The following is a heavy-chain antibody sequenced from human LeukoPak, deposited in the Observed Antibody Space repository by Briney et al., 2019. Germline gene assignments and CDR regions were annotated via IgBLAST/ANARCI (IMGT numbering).Heavy chain of an antibody. CDR1: GFTFSTYA. V-gene: IGHV3-23*01. J-gene: IGHJ4*02. CDR2: ISSSGGTT. CDR3: AKDRNGWPTNFDS. D-gene: IGHD6-19*01. Sequence: GGSLRLSCSASGFTFSTYAVSWGPQATGKGLECVSVISSSGGTTYYADSVKGRFSISRDNSKNTLYLQMNSLRAEVTAVYYCAKDRNGWPTNFDSWGQGTLVTVSA.